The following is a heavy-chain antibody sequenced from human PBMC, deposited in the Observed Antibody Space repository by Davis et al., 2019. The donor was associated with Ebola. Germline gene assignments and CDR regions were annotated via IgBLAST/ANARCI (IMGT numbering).Heavy chain of an antibody. D-gene: IGHD2-15*01. J-gene: IGHJ4*02. V-gene: IGHV3-20*04. CDR2: IDWYGGST. CDR1: GFIFDDYG. Sequence: GESLKISCAASGFIFDDYGMSWVRQAPGKGLEWVSGIDWYGGSTGYADSVKGRFTISRDNAKNSLYLQMNSLRAEDTALYYCARDGGRGRSDYWGQGTLVTVSS. CDR3: ARDGGRGRSDY.